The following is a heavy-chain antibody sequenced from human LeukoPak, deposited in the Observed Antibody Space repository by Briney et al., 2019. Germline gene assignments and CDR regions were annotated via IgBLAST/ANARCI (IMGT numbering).Heavy chain of an antibody. CDR3: ARDIHSSSWLYYYYGMDV. V-gene: IGHV4-39*07. CDR2: IYYSGST. CDR1: GGSISSSSYY. J-gene: IGHJ6*02. D-gene: IGHD6-13*01. Sequence: SETLSLTCTVSGGSISSSSYYWGWIRQPPGKGLEWIGSIYYSGSTYYNPSLKSRVTISVDTSKNQFSLKLSSVTAADTAVYYCARDIHSSSWLYYYYGMDVWGQGTTVTVSS.